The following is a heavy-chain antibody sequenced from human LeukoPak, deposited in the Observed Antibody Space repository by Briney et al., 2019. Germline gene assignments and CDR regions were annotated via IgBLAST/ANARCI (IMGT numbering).Heavy chain of an antibody. D-gene: IGHD2-2*01. CDR3: ADGYDSGYCSSTSCPPSEYFQH. Sequence: ASVKVSCKASGYTFTSYDINWVRQATGQGLEWMGWMNPNSGNTGYAQKFQGRVTMTRNTSISTAYMELSRLRSDDTAVYYCADGYDSGYCSSTSCPPSEYFQHWGQGTLVTVSS. CDR1: GYTFTSYD. V-gene: IGHV1-8*01. CDR2: MNPNSGNT. J-gene: IGHJ1*01.